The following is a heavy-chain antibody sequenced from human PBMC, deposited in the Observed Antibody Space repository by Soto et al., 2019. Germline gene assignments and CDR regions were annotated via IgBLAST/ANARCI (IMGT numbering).Heavy chain of an antibody. V-gene: IGHV3-30*18. CDR2: ISYDGSNK. CDR1: GFTFSSYG. CDR3: AKGYYGSGSLGWFDP. Sequence: ESGGGVVQPGRSLRLSCAASGFTFSSYGMHWVRQAPGKGLEWVAVISYDGSNKYYADSVKGRFTISRDNSKNTLYLQMNSLRAEDTAVYYCAKGYYGSGSLGWFDPWGQGTLVTVSS. D-gene: IGHD3-10*01. J-gene: IGHJ5*02.